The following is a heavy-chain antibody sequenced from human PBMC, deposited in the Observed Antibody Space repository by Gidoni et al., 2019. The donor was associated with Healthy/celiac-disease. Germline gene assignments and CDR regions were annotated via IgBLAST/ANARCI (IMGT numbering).Heavy chain of an antibody. CDR2: ISYDGSNK. V-gene: IGHV3-30*18. CDR1: GFTFSSYG. D-gene: IGHD2-15*01. Sequence: QVQLVESGGGVVQPGRSLRLSCAASGFTFSSYGMHWVRQAPGKGLAWVAVISYDGSNKYYADSVKGRFTISRDNSKNTLYLQMNSLRAEDTAVYYCAKGNVVAAIYGMDVWGQGTTVTVSS. J-gene: IGHJ6*02. CDR3: AKGNVVAAIYGMDV.